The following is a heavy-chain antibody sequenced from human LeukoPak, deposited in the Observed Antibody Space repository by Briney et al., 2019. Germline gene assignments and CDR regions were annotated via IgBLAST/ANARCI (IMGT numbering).Heavy chain of an antibody. V-gene: IGHV1-18*01. CDR3: ARAIDYGDYEDYFDY. Sequence: ASVKVSCKASGYTFTSYGISWVRQAPVQGLEWMGWISAYNGNTNYAQKLQGRVTMTTDTSTSTAYMELRSLRSDDTAVYYCARAIDYGDYEDYFDYWGQGTLVTVSS. CDR2: ISAYNGNT. J-gene: IGHJ4*02. CDR1: GYTFTSYG. D-gene: IGHD4-17*01.